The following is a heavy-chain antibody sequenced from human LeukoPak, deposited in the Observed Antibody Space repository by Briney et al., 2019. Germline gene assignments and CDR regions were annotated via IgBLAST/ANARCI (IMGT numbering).Heavy chain of an antibody. D-gene: IGHD3-16*02. V-gene: IGHV1-18*04. CDR1: GYTFTSYG. Sequence: ASVKVSCKASGYTFTSYGISWVRQAPGQGLEWMGWISAYNGNTNYAQKLQGRVTMTTDRSTSTAYMELRSLRSDDTAVYYCARDPKYDYVWGSYRPEEGYFDYWGQGTLVTVSS. CDR3: ARDPKYDYVWGSYRPEEGYFDY. CDR2: ISAYNGNT. J-gene: IGHJ4*01.